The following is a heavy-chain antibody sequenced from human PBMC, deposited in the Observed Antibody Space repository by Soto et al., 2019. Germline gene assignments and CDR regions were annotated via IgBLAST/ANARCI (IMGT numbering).Heavy chain of an antibody. D-gene: IGHD3-10*01. CDR2: INHSGST. V-gene: IGHV4-34*01. J-gene: IGHJ6*02. Sequence: SETLSLTCAVYGGSFSGYYWSWIRQPPGKGLEWIGEINHSGSTNYNPSLKSRVTISVDTSKNQFSLKLSSVTAADTVVYYCARDRGYYYYYSMDVWGQGTTVTVSS. CDR1: GGSFSGYY. CDR3: ARDRGYYYYYSMDV.